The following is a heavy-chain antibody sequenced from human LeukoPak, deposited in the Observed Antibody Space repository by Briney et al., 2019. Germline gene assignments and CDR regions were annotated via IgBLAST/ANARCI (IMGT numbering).Heavy chain of an antibody. CDR1: GYTFTSYD. CDR2: MNPNSGNT. V-gene: IGHV1-8*01. Sequence: ASVRVSCKASGYTFTSYDINWVRQATGQGLEWMGWMNPNSGNTGYAQKFQGRVTMTRNTSISTAYMELSSLRSEDTAVYYCASTYGSGSRWYYFDYWGQGTLVAVSS. CDR3: ASTYGSGSRWYYFDY. D-gene: IGHD3-10*01. J-gene: IGHJ4*02.